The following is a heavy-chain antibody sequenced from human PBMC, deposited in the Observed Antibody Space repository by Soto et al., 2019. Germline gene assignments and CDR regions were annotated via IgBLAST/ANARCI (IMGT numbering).Heavy chain of an antibody. CDR2: INPNSGGT. V-gene: IGHV1-2*04. D-gene: IGHD6-13*01. Sequence: VSVKVSCKASGYTFTGYYMHWVRQAPGQGLEWMGWINPNSGGTNYAQKFEGWVTMTRDTSINTAYLELNGLTSDDTAIYYCARDIYMAAAGTAYDYSGQGTLVTVSS. CDR1: GYTFTGYY. J-gene: IGHJ4*02. CDR3: ARDIYMAAAGTAYDY.